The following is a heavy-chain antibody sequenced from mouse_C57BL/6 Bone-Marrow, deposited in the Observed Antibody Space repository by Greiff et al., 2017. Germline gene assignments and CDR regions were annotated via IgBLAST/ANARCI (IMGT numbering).Heavy chain of an antibody. CDR1: GYTFTSYW. D-gene: IGHD2-5*01. J-gene: IGHJ4*01. CDR3: AREGYSNYPHYYAMDY. CDR2: IDPSGSYT. V-gene: IGHV1-69*01. Sequence: QVQLQQPGAELVMPGASVKLSCKASGYTFTSYWMHWVKQRPGQGLEWIGEIDPSGSYTNYNQKFKGKSTLTVDKSSSTAYMQRSSLTSEDAAVYCCAREGYSNYPHYYAMDYWGQGTSVTVSS.